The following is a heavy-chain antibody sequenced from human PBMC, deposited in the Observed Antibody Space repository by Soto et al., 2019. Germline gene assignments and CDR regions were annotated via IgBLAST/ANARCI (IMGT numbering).Heavy chain of an antibody. CDR2: IDNSGTIK. D-gene: IGHD2-15*01. V-gene: IGHV3-11*01. Sequence: GGSLRLSCAASGFTFSDYYMTWIRQAPGKGLEWVSYIDNSGTIKYYADSVKGRFTISRDNTKNSLSLQMNSLGAEDTAIYYCARIEGDCSGGSCYSGGFDYWGQGTLVTVSS. CDR3: ARIEGDCSGGSCYSGGFDY. J-gene: IGHJ4*02. CDR1: GFTFSDYY.